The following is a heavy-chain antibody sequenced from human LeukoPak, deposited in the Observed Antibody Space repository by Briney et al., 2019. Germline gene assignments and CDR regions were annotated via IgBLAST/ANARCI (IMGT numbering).Heavy chain of an antibody. J-gene: IGHJ6*02. V-gene: IGHV1-8*02. CDR2: MNPNSGNT. CDR1: GGTFSSYA. D-gene: IGHD2-2*01. CDR3: ARPLGYCSSTSCYGTVYYYGMDV. Sequence: ASVKVSCKASGGTFSSYAISWVRQATGQGLEWMGWMNPNSGNTGYAQKFQGRVTMTRNTSISTAYMELSSLRSEDTAVYYCARPLGYCSSTSCYGTVYYYGMDVWGQGTTVTVSS.